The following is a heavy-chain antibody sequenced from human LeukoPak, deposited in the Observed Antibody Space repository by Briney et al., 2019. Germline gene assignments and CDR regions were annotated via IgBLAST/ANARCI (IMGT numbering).Heavy chain of an antibody. CDR1: GFTFSSYG. CDR3: AKDRRPMVRGVSLDY. CDR2: ISYDGSNK. V-gene: IGHV3-30*18. J-gene: IGHJ4*02. Sequence: PGGSLRFSCAVSGFTFSSYGMHWVRQAPGKGLEWVAVISYDGSNKYYADSVKGRFTISRDNSKNTLYLQMNSLRAEDTAVYYCAKDRRPMVRGVSLDYWGQGTLVTVSS. D-gene: IGHD3-10*01.